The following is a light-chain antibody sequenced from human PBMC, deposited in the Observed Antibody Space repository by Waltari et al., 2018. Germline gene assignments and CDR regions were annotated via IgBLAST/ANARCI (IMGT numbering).Light chain of an antibody. Sequence: DVVMTQTPLASPVTLGQPASISCRSSQSLVHSDGNTYLSWLQQRPGQSPRLLIYKVSKRDSGVPDRFSGSGSGTDFTLKISRVEAEDVGVYFCMQDAHWPCTFGQGTEVEIK. CDR1: QSLVHSDGNTY. CDR2: KVS. V-gene: IGKV2-30*02. J-gene: IGKJ2*02. CDR3: MQDAHWPCT.